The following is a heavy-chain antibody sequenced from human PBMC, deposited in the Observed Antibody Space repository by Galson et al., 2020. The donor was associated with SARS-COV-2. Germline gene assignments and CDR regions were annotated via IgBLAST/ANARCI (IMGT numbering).Heavy chain of an antibody. CDR1: GFTFSSYA. D-gene: IGHD1-26*01. Sequence: GESLKISCAASGFTFSSYAMHWVRQAPGKGLEWVAVISYDGSNKYYADSVKGRFTISRDNSKNTLYLQMNSLRAEDTAVYYCARAYSGSYSSYFDYWGQGTLVTVS. CDR3: ARAYSGSYSSYFDY. V-gene: IGHV3-30*04. J-gene: IGHJ4*02. CDR2: ISYDGSNK.